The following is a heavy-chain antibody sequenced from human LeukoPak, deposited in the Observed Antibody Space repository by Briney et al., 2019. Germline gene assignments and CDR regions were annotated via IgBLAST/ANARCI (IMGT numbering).Heavy chain of an antibody. Sequence: GAPLQISCTGSGYRFTNYWIAWGRQKPGKGLEGMGVIYPGDSDTKYSPSFQGQVTFSADKSISTAYLQWNSLKASDTAMYYCVREPLLSHPGQFDYWGQGTLVTVSS. CDR1: GYRFTNYW. CDR2: IYPGDSDT. D-gene: IGHD3-10*01. V-gene: IGHV5-51*01. CDR3: VREPLLSHPGQFDY. J-gene: IGHJ4*02.